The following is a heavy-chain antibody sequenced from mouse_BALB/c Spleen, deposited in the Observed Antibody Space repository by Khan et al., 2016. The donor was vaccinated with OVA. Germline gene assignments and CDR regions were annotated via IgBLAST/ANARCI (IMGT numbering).Heavy chain of an antibody. CDR2: ISTYSGST. CDR3: ARPAYDGYYDY. V-gene: IGHV1S137*01. J-gene: IGHJ2*01. D-gene: IGHD2-3*01. CDR1: GYTFTDYA. Sequence: QVQLKQSGPELVRPGVSVKISCKGSGYTFTDYAMYWVKQSHAKSLEWIGLISTYSGSTNYNQKFKGKAIMTVDKSSSTAYMELARLTSEDSAIDYCARPAYDGYYDYWGQGTTLTVSS.